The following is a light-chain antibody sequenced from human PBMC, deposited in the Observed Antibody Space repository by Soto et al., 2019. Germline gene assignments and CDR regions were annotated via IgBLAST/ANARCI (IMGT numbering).Light chain of an antibody. CDR1: QDINNH. V-gene: IGKV1-33*01. CDR3: QQYVNALT. J-gene: IGKJ4*01. Sequence: DIQMTQSPSSLSASAGDRVTITCQASQDINNHLNWYQQKAGRAPKLLINDASNLETGVPSRFSGSGSGTEFTLTISGLQPEDIATYYCQQYVNALTFGGGTKVEIK. CDR2: DAS.